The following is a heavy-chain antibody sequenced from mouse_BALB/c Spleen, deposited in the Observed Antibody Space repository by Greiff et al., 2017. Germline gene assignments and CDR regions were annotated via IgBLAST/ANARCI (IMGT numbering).Heavy chain of an antibody. CDR1: GYAFTNYL. J-gene: IGHJ2*01. D-gene: IGHD4-1*01. CDR2: INPGSGGT. V-gene: IGHV1-54*01. CDR3: ARNPNWDVFDY. Sequence: QVQLQQSGAELVRPGTSVKVSCKASGYAFTNYLIEWVKQRPGQGLEWIGVINPGSGGTNYNEKFKGKATLTADKSSSTAYMQLSSLTSDDSAVYFCARNPNWDVFDYWGQGTTRTVSS.